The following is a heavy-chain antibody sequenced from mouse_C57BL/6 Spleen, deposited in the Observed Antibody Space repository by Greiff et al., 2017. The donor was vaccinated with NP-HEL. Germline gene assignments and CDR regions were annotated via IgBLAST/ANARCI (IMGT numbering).Heavy chain of an antibody. CDR3: ARSNGSSNSMDY. Sequence: EVQPQQFGPELVKPGDSVKISCKAFGYSFPCHFMNWVMQSHGKSLEWIGRIYSYNGDTFYNQKFKGKATLTVDKSSSTAHMEIRSQTSDDSAVYDCARSNGSSNSMDYWGQGTSVTVAS. CDR1: GYSFPCHF. J-gene: IGHJ4*01. V-gene: IGHV1-20*01. CDR2: IYSYNGDT. D-gene: IGHD1-1*01.